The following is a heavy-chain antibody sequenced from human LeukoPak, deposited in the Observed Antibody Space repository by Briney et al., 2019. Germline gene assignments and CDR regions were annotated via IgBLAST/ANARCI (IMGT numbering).Heavy chain of an antibody. Sequence: PGGSLRLSCAASGFTFDDYGMSWVRHAPGKGLEWVAVISYDGSNKYYADSVKGRFTISRDNSKNTLYLQMNSLRAEDTAVYYCAKAAIAAAGTGGGYGMDVWGQGTTVTVSS. J-gene: IGHJ6*02. D-gene: IGHD6-13*01. V-gene: IGHV3-30*18. CDR3: AKAAIAAAGTGGGYGMDV. CDR2: ISYDGSNK. CDR1: GFTFDDYG.